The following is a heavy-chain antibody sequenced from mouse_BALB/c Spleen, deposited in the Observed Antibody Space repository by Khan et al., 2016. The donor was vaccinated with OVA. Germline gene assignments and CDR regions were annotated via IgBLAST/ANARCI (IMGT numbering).Heavy chain of an antibody. D-gene: IGHD2-13*01. CDR3: VRSASYGDYVEAWFAY. J-gene: IGHJ3*01. CDR2: INPYNGGT. CDR1: GYSFTGYT. V-gene: IGHV1-37*01. Sequence: VQLQQPGPELVKPGASMKMSCKASGYSFTGYTMNWVKQSHVKNLEWIGLINPYNGGTAYNQKFRGKATLTVDKSSNTAYMELLSLTSEDSAVYYWVRSASYGDYVEAWFAYWGQGTLVTVSA.